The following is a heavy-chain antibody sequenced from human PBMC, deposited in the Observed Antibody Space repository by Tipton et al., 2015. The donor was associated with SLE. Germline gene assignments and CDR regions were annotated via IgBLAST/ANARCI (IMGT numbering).Heavy chain of an antibody. V-gene: IGHV4-39*07. CDR3: ARELGEQWLERNNWFDP. Sequence: TLSLTYTVSGASIRSTTFYWGWIRQPPGKGLEWIGSISDSGSTHYNPSLKSRVTISVDTSKNQLSLKVSSVTAADTAVYYCARELGEQWLERNNWFDPWGQGTLVSVSS. D-gene: IGHD6-19*01. J-gene: IGHJ5*02. CDR2: ISDSGST. CDR1: GASIRSTTFY.